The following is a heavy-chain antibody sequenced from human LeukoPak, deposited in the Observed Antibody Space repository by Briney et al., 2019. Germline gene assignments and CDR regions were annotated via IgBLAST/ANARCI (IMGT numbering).Heavy chain of an antibody. CDR1: GYTPTELS. V-gene: IGHV1-24*01. CDR2: FDPEDGET. D-gene: IGHD3-22*01. J-gene: IGHJ4*02. Sequence: GASVKVSCKVSGYTPTELSMHWVRQARGKGLEWMGGFDPEDGETIYAQKFQGRVTMTEDTSTDTAYMELSSLRSEDTAVYYCAGGGDDYYDSSGYYYYWGQGTLVTVSS. CDR3: AGGGDDYYDSSGYYYY.